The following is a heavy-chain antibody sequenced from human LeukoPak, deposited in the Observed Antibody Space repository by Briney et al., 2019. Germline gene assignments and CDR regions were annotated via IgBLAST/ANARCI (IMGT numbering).Heavy chain of an antibody. Sequence: GGSLGLSCAASGFTVSSNYMSWVRQAPGKGLEWVSAIYSGGSTYYADSVKGRFTISRDNSKNTLWLQMNSLRAEDTAVYYCARDEGVYYYGSGSFAFDIWGQGTMVTVSS. V-gene: IGHV3-66*01. J-gene: IGHJ3*02. CDR3: ARDEGVYYYGSGSFAFDI. D-gene: IGHD3-10*01. CDR2: IYSGGST. CDR1: GFTVSSNY.